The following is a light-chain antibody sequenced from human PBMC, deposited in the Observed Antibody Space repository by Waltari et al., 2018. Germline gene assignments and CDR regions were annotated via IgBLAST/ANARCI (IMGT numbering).Light chain of an antibody. CDR3: QHRGT. CDR2: MAS. V-gene: IGKV1-5*03. J-gene: IGKJ1*01. Sequence: DIQMTQSPSTLSASVGDRVTITCRASQSINNWLAWYQQKPGRAPKLLIYMASTLESGVPSRCSGSGSGTEFTLTISGLQPDDFATYFCQHRGTFGQGTKVEVK. CDR1: QSINNW.